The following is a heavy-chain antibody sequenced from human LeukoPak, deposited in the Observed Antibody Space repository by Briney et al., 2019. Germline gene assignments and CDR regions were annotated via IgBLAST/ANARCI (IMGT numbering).Heavy chain of an antibody. D-gene: IGHD3-3*01. V-gene: IGHV3-30*03. Sequence: PGGSLRLSCAASGFTFSSYGMHWVRQAPGKGLEWVAVISYDGSNKYYADSVKGRFTISRDNSKNTLYLQMNSLRAEDTAVYYCAREPWGLRFLEWLFFDYWGQGTLVTVSS. J-gene: IGHJ4*02. CDR1: GFTFSSYG. CDR2: ISYDGSNK. CDR3: AREPWGLRFLEWLFFDY.